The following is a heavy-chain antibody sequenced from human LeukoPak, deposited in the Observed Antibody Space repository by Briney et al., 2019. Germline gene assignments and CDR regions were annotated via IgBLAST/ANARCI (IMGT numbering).Heavy chain of an antibody. Sequence: GGSLTLSCATSGFTFTRYWMAWIRQSPGKGLEWVANVKQDGSQAYYLESVEGRLTISRDNAKTSLYLHMNNLRAEDTAVYDSSYWGQGTLVTVSS. CDR3: SY. CDR1: GFTFTRYW. D-gene: IGHD6-6*01. V-gene: IGHV3-7*01. J-gene: IGHJ4*02. CDR2: VKQDGSQA.